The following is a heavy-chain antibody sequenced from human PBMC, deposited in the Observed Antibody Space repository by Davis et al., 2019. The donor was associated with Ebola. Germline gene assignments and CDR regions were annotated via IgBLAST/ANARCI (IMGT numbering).Heavy chain of an antibody. V-gene: IGHV3-23*01. Sequence: GESLKISCAASGFTFSNSTIGWVRTAPRKGLEWVSTISNSAASTFYADSLKGWFTISRDNSKNTLYLQMNRLRDDDTAVYYGAKPKQPTGIEEAGVDYWGQGTLVTGSS. CDR2: ISNSAAST. D-gene: IGHD6-13*01. CDR3: AKPKQPTGIEEAGVDY. J-gene: IGHJ4*02. CDR1: GFTFSNST.